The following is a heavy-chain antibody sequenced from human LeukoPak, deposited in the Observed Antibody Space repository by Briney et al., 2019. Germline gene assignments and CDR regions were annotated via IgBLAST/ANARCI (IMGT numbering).Heavy chain of an antibody. CDR1: GFTFDDYA. V-gene: IGHV3-9*01. D-gene: IGHD5-18*01. J-gene: IGHJ4*02. CDR2: ISWNSGSI. CDR3: AKGIGIQLWYYFDY. Sequence: GGSLRLSCAASGFTFDDYAMPWVRQAPGKGLEWVSGISWNSGSIGYADSVKGRFTISRDNAKNSLYLQMNSLRAEDTALYYCAKGIGIQLWYYFDYWGQGTLVTVSS.